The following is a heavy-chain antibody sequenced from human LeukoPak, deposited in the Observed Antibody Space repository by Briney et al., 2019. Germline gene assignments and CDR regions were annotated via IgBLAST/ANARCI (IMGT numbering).Heavy chain of an antibody. D-gene: IGHD5-12*01. V-gene: IGHV3-21*01. CDR1: GFTFSSYS. J-gene: IGHJ5*02. Sequence: GGSLRLSCAASGFTFSSYSMNWVRQAPGKGLEWVSSISCSSSYIYYADSVKGRFTISRDNAKNSLYLQMNSLRAEDTAVYYCARAVDIVADDPNWFDPWGQGTLVTVSS. CDR2: ISCSSSYI. CDR3: ARAVDIVADDPNWFDP.